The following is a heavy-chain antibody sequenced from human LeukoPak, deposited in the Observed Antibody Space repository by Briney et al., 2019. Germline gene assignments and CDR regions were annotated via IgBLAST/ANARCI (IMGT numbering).Heavy chain of an antibody. Sequence: QLQLQESGPGLVKPSETLSLTCTVSGGSISTYYWCWVRQPPGKGLEWIGYIYSSGSNNYNPSLKSRVTISVDTSKNQFSLKLSSVTTADTAVYYCARGYSYGYVDYWGQGTLVTVSS. CDR2: IYSSGSN. CDR1: GGSISTYY. V-gene: IGHV4-59*01. CDR3: ARGYSYGYVDY. J-gene: IGHJ4*02. D-gene: IGHD5-18*01.